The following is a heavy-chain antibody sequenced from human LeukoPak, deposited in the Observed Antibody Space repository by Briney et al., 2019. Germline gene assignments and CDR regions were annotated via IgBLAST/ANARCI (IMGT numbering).Heavy chain of an antibody. J-gene: IGHJ4*02. Sequence: SETLSLTFTVSGGSISSGGYYWSWIRQPPGKGLEWIGYIYHSGSTYYNPSLKSRVTISVDRSKNQFSLKLSSVTAADTAVYYCARIGTGGYWGQGTLVTVSS. CDR3: ARIGTGGY. CDR2: IYHSGST. CDR1: GGSISSGGYY. D-gene: IGHD1-1*01. V-gene: IGHV4-30-2*01.